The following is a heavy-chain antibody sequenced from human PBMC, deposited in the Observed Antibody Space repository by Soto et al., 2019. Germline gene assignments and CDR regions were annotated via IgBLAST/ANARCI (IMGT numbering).Heavy chain of an antibody. V-gene: IGHV4-34*01. CDR3: AIDKTTGLFDY. Sequence: SETLSLTCAVYGGSFSGYYWTWIRQPPVTGLEFIGEINHILSTNYNPSLKSRFTISLYTSKIHFSLKLTSVTAADTAVYYCAIDKTTGLFDYWGQGTLVTVSS. D-gene: IGHD1-7*01. CDR2: INHILST. J-gene: IGHJ4*02. CDR1: GGSFSGYY.